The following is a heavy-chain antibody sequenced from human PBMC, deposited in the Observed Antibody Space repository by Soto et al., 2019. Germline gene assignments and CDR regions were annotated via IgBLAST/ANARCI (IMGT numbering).Heavy chain of an antibody. V-gene: IGHV1-69*06. Sequence: QVQLVQSGAEVKKPGSSVKVSCKASGGTFSSYAISWVRQAPGQGLEWMGGIIPIFGTANYAQKFQGRVTITADKSTSTAYMELSSLRSEDTAVYYCARRPRSYDSSGYYAFDIWGQGTMVTASS. CDR3: ARRPRSYDSSGYYAFDI. CDR1: GGTFSSYA. J-gene: IGHJ3*02. CDR2: IIPIFGTA. D-gene: IGHD3-22*01.